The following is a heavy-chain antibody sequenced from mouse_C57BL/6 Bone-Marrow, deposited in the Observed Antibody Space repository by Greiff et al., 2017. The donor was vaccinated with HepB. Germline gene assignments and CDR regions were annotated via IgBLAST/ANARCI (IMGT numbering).Heavy chain of an antibody. CDR2: ISSGGDYI. J-gene: IGHJ3*01. V-gene: IGHV5-9-1*02. D-gene: IGHD1-1*01. CDR1: GFTFSSYA. CDR3: TKYGSSSAWFAY. Sequence: EVQLVESGEGLVKPGGSLKLSCAASGFTFSSYAMSWVRQTPEKRLEWVAYISSGGDYIYYADTVKGRFTISIDNARNTLYLQMSSLKSEDTAMYYCTKYGSSSAWFAYWGQGTLVTVSA.